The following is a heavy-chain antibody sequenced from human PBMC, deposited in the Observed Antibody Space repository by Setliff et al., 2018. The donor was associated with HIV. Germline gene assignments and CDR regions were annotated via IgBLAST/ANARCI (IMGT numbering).Heavy chain of an antibody. D-gene: IGHD1-26*01. V-gene: IGHV1-69*05. J-gene: IGHJ3*02. CDR1: GGTFSSYA. CDR3: ARGQSQGYAYSGSYGAFDI. Sequence: TFKASGGTFSSYAINWVRQAPGQGLEWMGGIIPMFGTRNYAQKFQGRVTITTDESTSTAYMELSSLRSEDTALYYCARGQSQGYAYSGSYGAFDIWGQGTMVTV. CDR2: IIPMFGTR.